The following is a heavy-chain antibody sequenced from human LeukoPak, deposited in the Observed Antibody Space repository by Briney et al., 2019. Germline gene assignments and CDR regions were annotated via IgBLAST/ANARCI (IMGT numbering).Heavy chain of an antibody. D-gene: IGHD6-19*01. CDR2: INPSGGST. CDR3: ARGPPLYSSGWELDY. J-gene: IGHJ4*02. Sequence: ASVKVSCKASGYTFTSYYMHWVRQAPGQGLEWMGIINPSGGSTSYAQKFQGRVTMTRDTSTSTVYMEPSSLRSDDTAVYYCARGPPLYSSGWELDYWGQGALVTVSS. CDR1: GYTFTSYY. V-gene: IGHV1-46*01.